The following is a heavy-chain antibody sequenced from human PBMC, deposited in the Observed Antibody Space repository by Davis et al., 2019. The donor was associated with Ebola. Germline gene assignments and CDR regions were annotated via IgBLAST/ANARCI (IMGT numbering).Heavy chain of an antibody. D-gene: IGHD3-3*01. V-gene: IGHV4-34*01. CDR3: ARAFPPYERFVEWLPRYGMDV. CDR2: INPSENP. CDR1: GESFSGYY. Sequence: PSETLSLTCAVYGESFSGYYWNWIRQPPGKGLEWIGEINPSENPNYNPSLESRVTIPVDTSKNQFSLKLRSISAADTAISYCARAFPPYERFVEWLPRYGMDVWGQGTTVTVSS. J-gene: IGHJ6*02.